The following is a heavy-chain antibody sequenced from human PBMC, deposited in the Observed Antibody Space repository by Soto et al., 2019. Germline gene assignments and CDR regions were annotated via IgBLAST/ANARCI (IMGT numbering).Heavy chain of an antibody. CDR3: AKVRIVVVISNWFDP. Sequence: DVQLLESGGGLVQPGGSLRLSCAASGFTFSTYAMSWVRQAPGKGLEWVSAISGSGGSTYFADSVKGRFTISRDNSKNTLYLQMNSLRAEDTAVYYCAKVRIVVVISNWFDPWGQGTLVTVSS. CDR1: GFTFSTYA. J-gene: IGHJ5*02. CDR2: ISGSGGST. V-gene: IGHV3-23*01. D-gene: IGHD3-22*01.